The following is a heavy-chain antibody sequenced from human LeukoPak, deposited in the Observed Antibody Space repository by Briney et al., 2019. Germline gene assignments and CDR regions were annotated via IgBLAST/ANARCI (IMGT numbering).Heavy chain of an antibody. V-gene: IGHV4-39*07. D-gene: IGHD2-15*01. CDR2: IYYSGST. CDR3: ASATQRYCSGGSCYRATAKTKYYFDY. J-gene: IGHJ4*02. CDR1: GGSISSYY. Sequence: SETLSLTCTVSGGSISSYYWGGIRQPPGKGLEGIGSIYYSGSTYYNPSLKSRVTISVDTSKNQFSLKLSSVTAADTAVYYCASATQRYCSGGSCYRATAKTKYYFDYWGQGTLVTVSS.